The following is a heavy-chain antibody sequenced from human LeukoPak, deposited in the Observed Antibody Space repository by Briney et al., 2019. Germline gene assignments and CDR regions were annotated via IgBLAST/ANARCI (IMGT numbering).Heavy chain of an antibody. CDR3: ARRKDTFDY. J-gene: IGHJ4*02. V-gene: IGHV3-30*04. CDR2: RSYDGSNK. Sequence: GGSLRLSCAASGFTFSSYAMHWVRQAPGEGLEWVAVRSYDGSNKYYADSVKGRFTISRDNSKNTLYLQMNSLRAEDTAVYYCARRKDTFDYWGQGTLVTVSS. D-gene: IGHD2-15*01. CDR1: GFTFSSYA.